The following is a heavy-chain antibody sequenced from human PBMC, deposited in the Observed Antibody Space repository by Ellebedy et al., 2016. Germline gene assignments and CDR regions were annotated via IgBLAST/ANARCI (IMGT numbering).Heavy chain of an antibody. D-gene: IGHD3-10*01. CDR2: IDPSDSYT. J-gene: IGHJ6*02. CDR1: GYSFTSYW. Sequence: GESLKISCKGSGYSFTSYWISWVRQMPGKGLEWMGRIDPSDSYTNYSPSFQGHVTISADKSISTAYLQWSSLKASDTAMYYCARSIYYHRDYYYGMDVWGQGTTVTVSS. V-gene: IGHV5-10-1*01. CDR3: ARSIYYHRDYYYGMDV.